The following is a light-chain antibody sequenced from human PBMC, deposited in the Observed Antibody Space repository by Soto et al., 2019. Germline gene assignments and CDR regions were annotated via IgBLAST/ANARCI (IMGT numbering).Light chain of an antibody. CDR1: SSDLAIYNY. CDR2: QVT. V-gene: IGLV2-14*01. Sequence: QSALTQPASVSGSPGQSITISCTGTSSDLAIYNYVSWYQQQPGKAPKLMIYQVTNRPSGVSNRSSGSRSGNTASLTISGLQAKDEADYYCSSYTDSSNYVFGTGTKLTVL. J-gene: IGLJ1*01. CDR3: SSYTDSSNYV.